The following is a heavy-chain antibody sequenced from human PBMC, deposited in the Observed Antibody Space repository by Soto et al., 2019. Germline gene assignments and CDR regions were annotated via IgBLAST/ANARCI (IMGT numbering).Heavy chain of an antibody. CDR3: ARMIASSLDY. CDR2: ISTYNGNT. V-gene: IGHV1-18*04. D-gene: IGHD2-21*01. Sequence: QVQLVQSGAEMKKPGASVKVSCKASGYSFSLYGISWVRQAPGQGLEWMGWISTYNGNTKYAQKFQDRVTFTTDTSTSTAYMEVTSLGSDDTAVYCCARMIASSLDYWGQGTLVTVSS. CDR1: GYSFSLYG. J-gene: IGHJ4*02.